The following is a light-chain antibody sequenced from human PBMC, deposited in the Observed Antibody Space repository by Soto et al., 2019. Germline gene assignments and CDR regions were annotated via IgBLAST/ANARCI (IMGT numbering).Light chain of an antibody. V-gene: IGLV1-47*01. CDR3: AAWDDSLSGRV. CDR1: TSNIGSNY. J-gene: IGLJ2*01. Sequence: QSVLTQPPSASGTPGQRVTISCSGSTSNIGSNYVYWYQQLPGTAAKLLIYMNNQRPSGVPDRFSGAKSGTSASLAISGLRSEDEADYYCAAWDDSLSGRVFGGGTKLTVL. CDR2: MNN.